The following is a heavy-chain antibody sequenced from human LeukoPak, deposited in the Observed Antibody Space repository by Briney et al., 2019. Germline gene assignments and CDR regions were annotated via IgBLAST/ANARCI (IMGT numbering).Heavy chain of an antibody. V-gene: IGHV4-31*03. CDR3: ARGGSNSYFQH. CDR2: IYYSGST. J-gene: IGHJ1*01. CDR1: GDSISSGGYY. Sequence: SETLSLTCTVSGDSISSGGYYWSWIRQHPGKGLEWIGYIYYSGSTYYNPSLKSRVFIAVDTFENQFSLKLRSVTAADTAVYYCARGGSNSYFQHWGQGTLVTVSS. D-gene: IGHD1-26*01.